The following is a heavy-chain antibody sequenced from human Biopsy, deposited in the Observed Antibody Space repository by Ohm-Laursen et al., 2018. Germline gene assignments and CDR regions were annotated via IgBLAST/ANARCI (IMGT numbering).Heavy chain of an antibody. CDR3: ARGRRHCSGTCSRWYFDL. CDR1: GYTFTAFS. CDR2: INPKSGDT. D-gene: IGHD2-2*01. Sequence: ASVKVSCKPSGYTFTAFSVHWLRQAPGQGLEWMGWINPKSGDTDYPQDFQGRVSMTRDTSISTAYMDLSRLRSDDTAVYYCARGRRHCSGTCSRWYFDLWGRGTLVTVSS. J-gene: IGHJ2*01. V-gene: IGHV1-2*02.